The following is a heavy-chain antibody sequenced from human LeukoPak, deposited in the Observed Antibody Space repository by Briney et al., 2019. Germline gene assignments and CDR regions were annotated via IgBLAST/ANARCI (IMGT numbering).Heavy chain of an antibody. D-gene: IGHD2-2*02. CDR2: ISAYNGNT. V-gene: IGHV1-18*01. J-gene: IGHJ4*02. Sequence: ASAKVSCKASGYTFTSYGISWVRQAPGQGLEWMGWISAYNGNTNYAQKLQGRVTMTTDTSTSTAYMELRSLRSDDTAVYYCARDRVAKQGYCSSTSCYNLDYWGQGTLVTVSS. CDR3: ARDRVAKQGYCSSTSCYNLDY. CDR1: GYTFTSYG.